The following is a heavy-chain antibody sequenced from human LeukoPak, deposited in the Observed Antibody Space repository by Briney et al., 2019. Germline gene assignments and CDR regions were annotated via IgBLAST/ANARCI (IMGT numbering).Heavy chain of an antibody. D-gene: IGHD5-24*01. CDR1: GFTFSSYG. J-gene: IGHJ4*02. V-gene: IGHV3-33*01. CDR2: IWYDGSNK. Sequence: GGSLRLSCAASGFTFSSYGMHWVRQAPGKGLEWVAVIWYDGSNKYYADSVKGRFTISRDNSKNTLYLQMNSLRAEDTAVYYCARDRADGYNYGDYFDYWGQGTLVTVSS. CDR3: ARDRADGYNYGDYFDY.